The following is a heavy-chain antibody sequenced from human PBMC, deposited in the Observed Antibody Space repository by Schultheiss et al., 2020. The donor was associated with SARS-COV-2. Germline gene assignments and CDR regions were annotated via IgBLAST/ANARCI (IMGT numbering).Heavy chain of an antibody. V-gene: IGHV3-23*01. D-gene: IGHD2-2*01. J-gene: IGHJ5*02. CDR1: GFSFRNYG. Sequence: GGSLRLSCVASGFSFRNYGTSWVRQAPGKGLEWVSAISGSGGSTYYADSVKGRFTISRDNSKNTLYLQMNSLRAEDTAVYYCAKYQLLSRWFDPWGQGTLVTVSS. CDR2: ISGSGGST. CDR3: AKYQLLSRWFDP.